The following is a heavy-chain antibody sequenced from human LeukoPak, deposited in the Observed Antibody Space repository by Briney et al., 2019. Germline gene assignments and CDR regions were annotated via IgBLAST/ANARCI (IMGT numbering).Heavy chain of an antibody. V-gene: IGHV4-59*12. CDR2: LYHSGTI. CDR3: ARDRELAALDP. D-gene: IGHD1-26*01. Sequence: ETLSLTCTVSGGSISSYYWSWIRQPPGKGLEWIGGLYHSGTIYYNPSLKSRVTISADKSKNHFSLKLTSVTAADTAVYYCARDRELAALDPWGQGTLVIVSS. CDR1: GGSISSYY. J-gene: IGHJ5*02.